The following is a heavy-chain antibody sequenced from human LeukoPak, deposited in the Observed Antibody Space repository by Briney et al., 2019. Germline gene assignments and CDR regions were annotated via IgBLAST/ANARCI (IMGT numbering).Heavy chain of an antibody. Sequence: GASVKVSCKASGYTFTSNYIHWVRQAPGQGLEWMGMIYPRDGSTSYAQKFQGRVTVTRDTSTSTVHMELSGLRSEDTAVYYCARTPADYTRWADVWGQGTTVTVSS. V-gene: IGHV1-46*01. J-gene: IGHJ6*02. D-gene: IGHD4-11*01. CDR1: GYTFTSNY. CDR3: ARTPADYTRWADV. CDR2: IYPRDGST.